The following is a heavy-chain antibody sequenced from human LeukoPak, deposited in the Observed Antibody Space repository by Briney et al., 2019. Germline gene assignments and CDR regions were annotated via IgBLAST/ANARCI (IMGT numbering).Heavy chain of an antibody. D-gene: IGHD5-18*01. Sequence: GASVKVSCKASGGTFSSYAISWVRQAPGQGLKWMGGIIPIFGTANYAQKFQGRVTITADESTSTAYMELSSLRSEDTAVYYCARDLELWSSGGMDVWGQGTTVTVSS. CDR1: GGTFSSYA. V-gene: IGHV1-69*13. J-gene: IGHJ6*02. CDR3: ARDLELWSSGGMDV. CDR2: IIPIFGTA.